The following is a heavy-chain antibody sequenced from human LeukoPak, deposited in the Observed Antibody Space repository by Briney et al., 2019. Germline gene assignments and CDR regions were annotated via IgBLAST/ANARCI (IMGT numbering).Heavy chain of an antibody. D-gene: IGHD3-10*01. V-gene: IGHV1-46*01. CDR3: AREAREGLWFGELSTLTRWYYYGMDV. CDR2: INPSGGST. CDR1: GYTFTSYY. Sequence: EASVKVSCKASGYTFTSYYMHWVRQAPGQGLEWMGIINPSGGSTSYAQKFQGRVTMTRDTSTSTVYMELSSLRSEDTAVYYCAREAREGLWFGELSTLTRWYYYGMDVWGQGTTVTVSS. J-gene: IGHJ6*02.